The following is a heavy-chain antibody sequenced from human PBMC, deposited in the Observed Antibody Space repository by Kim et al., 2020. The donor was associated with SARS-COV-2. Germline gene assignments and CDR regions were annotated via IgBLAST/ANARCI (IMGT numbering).Heavy chain of an antibody. CDR2: VWYDGVNK. D-gene: IGHD3-16*01. Sequence: GRSLRLSCAASGFIFSDYGMHWVRQAPGKGLEWVAIVWYDGVNKYYADSVKGRFIVSRDNLRNTAYLQMNSLRDEDTAVYYCARRDAYTSEAGTYFDHWGQGTLVTVSA. V-gene: IGHV3-33*08. J-gene: IGHJ4*02. CDR1: GFIFSDYG. CDR3: ARRDAYTSEAGTYFDH.